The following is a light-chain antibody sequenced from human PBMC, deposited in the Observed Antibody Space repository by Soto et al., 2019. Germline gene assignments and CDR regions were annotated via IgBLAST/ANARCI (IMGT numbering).Light chain of an antibody. V-gene: IGLV2-14*01. CDR2: DVS. CDR3: SSYTTSNTRQIV. CDR1: SSEVCGYNY. J-gene: IGLJ1*01. Sequence: VLTQPAAVSGSPGQSIPISCTGTSSEVCGYNYVSWYQQHPGKAPKFMIYDVSNRPSGVSNRFSGSKSGNTASLTISGLQAEDEADYYCSSYTTSNTRQIVFGTGTKVPVL.